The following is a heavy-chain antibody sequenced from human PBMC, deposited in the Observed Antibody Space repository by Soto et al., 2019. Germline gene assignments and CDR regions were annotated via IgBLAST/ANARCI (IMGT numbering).Heavy chain of an antibody. CDR3: ARAEWIYYYYYMDV. CDR1: SGSISSSNW. Sequence: QVQLQESGPGLVKPSGTLSLTCAVSSGSISSSNWWSWVRQPPGNGLEWIWEIYHSGSTNYNPSLKSRVTTSVDKSKNQFSLKLSSVTAADTAVYYCARAEWIYYYYYMDVWGKGTTVTVSS. D-gene: IGHD2-2*03. CDR2: IYHSGST. J-gene: IGHJ6*03. V-gene: IGHV4-4*02.